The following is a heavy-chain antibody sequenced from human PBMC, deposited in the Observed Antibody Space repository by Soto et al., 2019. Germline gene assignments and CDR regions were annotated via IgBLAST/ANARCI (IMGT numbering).Heavy chain of an antibody. D-gene: IGHD3-10*01. CDR2: ISAYNGNT. CDR3: ARRVMVRGGTYSYYGMDV. CDR1: GYTFTSYG. J-gene: IGHJ6*02. Sequence: QVQLVQSGAEVKKPGASVKVSCKASGYTFTSYGISWVRQAPGQGLEWMGWISAYNGNTNYAQKRQGRVTMTTGTSTSTGYMELRSLRSDDTAVYYCARRVMVRGGTYSYYGMDVWGQGTTVTVSS. V-gene: IGHV1-18*01.